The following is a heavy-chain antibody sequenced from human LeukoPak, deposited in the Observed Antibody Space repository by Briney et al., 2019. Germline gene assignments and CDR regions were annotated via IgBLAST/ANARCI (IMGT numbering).Heavy chain of an antibody. V-gene: IGHV1-2*02. CDR3: ATVPAAANGPRDI. J-gene: IGHJ3*02. CDR1: GYTFTDYY. CDR2: INPNTGGT. D-gene: IGHD2-2*01. Sequence: ASVKVSCKASGYTFTDYYIHWVRQAPGQGLEWLGWINPNTGGTNYAQKFQGRVTMTEDTSTDTAYMELSSLRSEDTAVYYCATVPAAANGPRDIWGQGTMVTVSS.